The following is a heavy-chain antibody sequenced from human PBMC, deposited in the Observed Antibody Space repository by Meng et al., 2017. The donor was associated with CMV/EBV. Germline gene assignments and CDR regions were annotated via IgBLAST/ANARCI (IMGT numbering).Heavy chain of an antibody. V-gene: IGHV3-11*04. CDR1: GFAFSGYS. Sequence: SGFAFSGYSMSWIRQAPGKGLEWVSYISSSGSTIYYADSVKGRFTISRDNAKNSLYLQMNSLRAEDTAVYYCARWGAIVVVPAASDYWGQGTLVTVSS. CDR3: ARWGAIVVVPAASDY. J-gene: IGHJ4*02. CDR2: ISSSGSTI. D-gene: IGHD2-2*01.